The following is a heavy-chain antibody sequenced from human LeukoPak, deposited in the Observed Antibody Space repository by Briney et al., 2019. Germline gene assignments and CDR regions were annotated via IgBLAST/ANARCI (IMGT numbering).Heavy chain of an antibody. V-gene: IGHV3-30*02. CDR1: GFTFRTYG. D-gene: IGHD3-22*01. J-gene: IGHJ4*02. CDR2: IRYDGSNK. Sequence: PGGSLRLSCAASGFTFRTYGMHWVRQAPGKGLEWVAFIRYDGSNKYYADSVKGRFTISRDNSKNTLYLQMNSLRAEDTAVYYCARSYYYDSSHTADYWGQGTLVTVSS. CDR3: ARSYYYDSSHTADY.